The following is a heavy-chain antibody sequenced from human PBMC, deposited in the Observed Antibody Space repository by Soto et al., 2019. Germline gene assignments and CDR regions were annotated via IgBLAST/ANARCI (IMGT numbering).Heavy chain of an antibody. D-gene: IGHD3-22*01. J-gene: IGHJ4*02. CDR3: AKTLYYYDSSGYQ. V-gene: IGHV3-23*01. Sequence: EVQLLESGGGLVQPGGSLRLSCAASGFTFSSYDMSWVRQAPGKGLEWVSAISGSGGSTYYADSVKGRFTISRDNSKNTLYLQMNSLRAEDTAVYYCAKTLYYYDSSGYQWGQGTLVTVSS. CDR2: ISGSGGST. CDR1: GFTFSSYD.